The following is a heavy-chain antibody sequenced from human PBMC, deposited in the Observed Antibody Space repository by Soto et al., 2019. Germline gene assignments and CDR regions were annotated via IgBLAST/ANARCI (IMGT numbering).Heavy chain of an antibody. CDR3: ARHSGSYDSSGRLAGNFDF. Sequence: GGSLRLSCAASGFTFSSYAMSWVRQAPGKGLERVSAISGSGGSTYYADSVKGRFTISRDKSISTAYLQWSSLKASDTAIYYCARHSGSYDSSGRLAGNFDFWGQGTQVTVSS. V-gene: IGHV3-23*01. CDR1: GFTFSSYA. D-gene: IGHD3-22*01. J-gene: IGHJ4*02. CDR2: ISGSGGST.